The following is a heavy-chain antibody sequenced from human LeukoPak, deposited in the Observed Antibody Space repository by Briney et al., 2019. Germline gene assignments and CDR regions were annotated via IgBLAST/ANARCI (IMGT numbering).Heavy chain of an antibody. D-gene: IGHD3-10*01. Sequence: GGSLRLSCAASGLTFYDQAMHWVRQTPGTGLEGVSLSGNDGSTYYADSVRGRFTISRDISKNSLYLEMSNLRTEDTALYHCASQTKYHSGSAGSYWGAFDLWGQGTMVTVSS. V-gene: IGHV3-43*02. CDR3: ASQTKYHSGSAGSYWGAFDL. J-gene: IGHJ3*01. CDR1: GLTFYDQA. CDR2: SGNDGST.